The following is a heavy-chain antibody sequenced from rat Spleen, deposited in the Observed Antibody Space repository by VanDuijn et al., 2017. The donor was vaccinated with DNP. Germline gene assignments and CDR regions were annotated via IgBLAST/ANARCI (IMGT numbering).Heavy chain of an antibody. J-gene: IGHJ3*01. Sequence: EVQLVESGGDLVQPGGSLKLSCAASGFTFSNYGMAWVRQAPMKGPEWVASITPSGDDTYYRDSVKGRFTVSRDNVKSSLYLQMNSMKSEHTATYYCAREDSSWGWFAYWGQGTLVTVSS. CDR1: GFTFSNYG. CDR2: ITPSGDDT. V-gene: IGHV5S23*01. D-gene: IGHD1-2*01. CDR3: AREDSSWGWFAY.